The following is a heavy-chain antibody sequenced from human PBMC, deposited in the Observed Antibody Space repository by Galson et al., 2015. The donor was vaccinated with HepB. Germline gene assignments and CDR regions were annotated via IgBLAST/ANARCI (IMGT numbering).Heavy chain of an antibody. J-gene: IGHJ4*02. V-gene: IGHV3-30-3*01. CDR1: GFTFSSYA. CDR3: ARGISGYYYGSPFDY. CDR2: ISYDGSNK. Sequence: SLRLSCAASGFTFSSYAMHWVRQAPGKGLEWVAVISYDGSNKYYADSVKGRFTISRDNSKNTLYLQMNSLRAEDTAVYYCARGISGYYYGSPFDYWGQGTLVTVSS. D-gene: IGHD3-22*01.